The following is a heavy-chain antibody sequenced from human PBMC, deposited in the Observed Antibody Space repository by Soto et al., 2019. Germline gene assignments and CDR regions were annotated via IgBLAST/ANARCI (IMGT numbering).Heavy chain of an antibody. V-gene: IGHV1-69*13. CDR1: GGTFSSYA. Sequence: SVKVSCKASGGTFSSYAISWVRQAPGQGLEWMGGIIPIFGTANYAQKFQGRVTITADESTSTAYMELSSLRSEDTAVYYCASGDCSGGSCYSYYYYGMDVWGQGTTVNVSS. J-gene: IGHJ6*02. CDR2: IIPIFGTA. CDR3: ASGDCSGGSCYSYYYYGMDV. D-gene: IGHD2-15*01.